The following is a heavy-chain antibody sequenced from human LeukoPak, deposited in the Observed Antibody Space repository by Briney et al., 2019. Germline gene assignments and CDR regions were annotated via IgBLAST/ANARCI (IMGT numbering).Heavy chain of an antibody. CDR1: GFTFSSYA. CDR2: ISSNGGST. Sequence: PGGSLRLSCSASGFTFSSYAMHWVRQAPGKGLEYVSAISSNGGSTYYADSVKGRFTISRDNSKNTLYLQMSSLRAEDTAVCYCVKGYAGSGSYPVWGQGTTVAVSS. V-gene: IGHV3-64D*06. D-gene: IGHD1-26*01. CDR3: VKGYAGSGSYPV. J-gene: IGHJ6*02.